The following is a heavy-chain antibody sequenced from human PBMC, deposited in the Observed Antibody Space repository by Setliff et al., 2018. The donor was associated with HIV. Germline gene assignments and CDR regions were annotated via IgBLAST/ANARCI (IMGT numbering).Heavy chain of an antibody. CDR1: GGSFSGYY. J-gene: IGHJ3*02. CDR2: VYTRGST. CDR3: AREHFWSGYYSYDAFDI. D-gene: IGHD3-3*02. Sequence: SSETLSLTCAVYGGSFSGYYWSWIRQSPGKGLEWIGYVYTRGSTNYNPSLKSRVTISVDTSKNQFSLKLSSVTAADTAVYYCAREHFWSGYYSYDAFDIWGQGTMVTVSS. V-gene: IGHV4-4*08.